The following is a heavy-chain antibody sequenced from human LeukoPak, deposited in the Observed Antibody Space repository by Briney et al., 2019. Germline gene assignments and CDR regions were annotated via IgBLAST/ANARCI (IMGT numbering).Heavy chain of an antibody. CDR1: GYDFSTYW. CDR2: IYPGDSDT. J-gene: IGHJ4*02. CDR3: ARHSSGWYEVSYFDY. D-gene: IGHD6-19*01. Sequence: GESLKISCKGSGYDFSTYWIAWVRQMPGKGLEWMGIIYPGDSDTRYSPSFQGQVTISADKSISTAYLQWSSLKASDTAMYYCARHSSGWYEVSYFDYWGQGTLVTVSS. V-gene: IGHV5-51*01.